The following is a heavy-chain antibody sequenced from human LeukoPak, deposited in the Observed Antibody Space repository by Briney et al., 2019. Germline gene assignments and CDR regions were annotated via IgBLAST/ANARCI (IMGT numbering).Heavy chain of an antibody. Sequence: GASVKVSCKGSGYTFSSYGISWVRKPPGQGVEWMGWISAYNGNTNYAQKLQGRVTMTTDTSTSTAYMELRSLRSDDTAVYYCARVLTMVRGAFNWFDPWGQGTLVTVSS. CDR2: ISAYNGNT. CDR3: ARVLTMVRGAFNWFDP. D-gene: IGHD3-10*01. CDR1: GYTFSSYG. V-gene: IGHV1-18*01. J-gene: IGHJ5*02.